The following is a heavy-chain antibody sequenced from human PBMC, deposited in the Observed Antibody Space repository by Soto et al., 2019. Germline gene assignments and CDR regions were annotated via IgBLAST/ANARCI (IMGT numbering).Heavy chain of an antibody. V-gene: IGHV4-4*07. CDR3: AREEEWELLPGAFDI. CDR2: IYTSGST. J-gene: IGHJ3*02. D-gene: IGHD1-26*01. Sequence: SETLSLTCTVSGGSISSYYWSWIRQPAGKGLEWIGRIYTSGSTNYNPSLKSRVTMSVDTSKNQFSLKLSSVTAADTAVYYCAREEEWELLPGAFDIWGQGTMVTVSS. CDR1: GGSISSYY.